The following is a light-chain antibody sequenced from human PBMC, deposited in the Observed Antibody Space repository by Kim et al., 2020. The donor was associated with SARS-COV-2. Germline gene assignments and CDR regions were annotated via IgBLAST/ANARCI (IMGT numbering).Light chain of an antibody. J-gene: IGKJ2*01. Sequence: SASVRDRVTSTCQASQDISNYLNWYQQKPERAPKLLIYDASNLETGVPTRFSGSGSGTDFTFTISSLQPEDIATYYCQQYDNLPVTFGQGTKLEI. CDR1: QDISNY. V-gene: IGKV1-33*01. CDR2: DAS. CDR3: QQYDNLPVT.